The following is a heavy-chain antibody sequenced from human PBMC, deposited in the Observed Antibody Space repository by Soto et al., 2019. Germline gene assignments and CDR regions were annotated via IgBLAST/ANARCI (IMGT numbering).Heavy chain of an antibody. CDR2: IYYSGST. Sequence: WETLSLTCTVSGGSISSYYWSWIRHPPGKGLEWFGYIYYSGSTNYNPSLKSRVTISVDTSKNQFSLKLSSVTAADTAVYYCARDRHYYDSSRYYYRSVAFDIWGQGTMVTVSS. V-gene: IGHV4-59*01. CDR3: ARDRHYYDSSRYYYRSVAFDI. D-gene: IGHD3-22*01. J-gene: IGHJ3*02. CDR1: GGSISSYY.